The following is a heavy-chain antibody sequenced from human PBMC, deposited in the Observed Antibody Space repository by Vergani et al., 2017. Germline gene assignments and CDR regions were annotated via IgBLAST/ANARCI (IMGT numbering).Heavy chain of an antibody. CDR1: GFTFSSYW. CDR2: INSDGSST. D-gene: IGHD3-10*01. Sequence: EVQLVESGGGLVQPGGSLRLSCAASGFTFSSYWMHWVRQAPGKGLVWVSRINSDGSSTSYADSVKGRFTISRDNAKNTLYLQMTSLRAEDTAVYYCARGGGMGRGVIKDYWGQGTLVTVSS. J-gene: IGHJ4*02. CDR3: ARGGGMGRGVIKDY. V-gene: IGHV3-74*01.